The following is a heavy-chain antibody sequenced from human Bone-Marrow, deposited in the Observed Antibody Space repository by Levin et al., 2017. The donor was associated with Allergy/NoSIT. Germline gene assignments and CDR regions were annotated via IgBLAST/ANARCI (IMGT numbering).Heavy chain of an antibody. Sequence: GESLKISCKASGYTFTSYDINWVRQATGQGLEWMGWMNPNSGNTGYAQKFQGRVTMTRNTSISTAYMELSSLRSEDTAVYYCARWGGRQLLSGNWFDPWGQGTLVTVSS. V-gene: IGHV1-8*01. CDR1: GYTFTSYD. D-gene: IGHD2-2*01. CDR2: MNPNSGNT. J-gene: IGHJ5*02. CDR3: ARWGGRQLLSGNWFDP.